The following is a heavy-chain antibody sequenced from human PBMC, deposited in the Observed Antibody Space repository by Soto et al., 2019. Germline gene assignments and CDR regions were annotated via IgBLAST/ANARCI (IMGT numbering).Heavy chain of an antibody. Sequence: EVQVLESGGGMVQPGGSLRLSCAASGLNFMKYPMVWVRQAPGKGLEWVSAISGRTGDTAYADSVRGRFTLSRDSSTYRMYMQMNNLRAEDTAVYYCGVQFDYWGQGTLDTVSS. CDR1: GLNFMKYP. CDR2: ISGRTGDT. CDR3: GVQFDY. J-gene: IGHJ4*02. V-gene: IGHV3-23*01.